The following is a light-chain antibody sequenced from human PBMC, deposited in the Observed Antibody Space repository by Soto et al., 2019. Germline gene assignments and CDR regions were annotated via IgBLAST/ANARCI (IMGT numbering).Light chain of an antibody. V-gene: IGLV1-44*01. CDR1: NSNIGTDT. CDR2: GNT. J-gene: IGLJ2*01. CDR3: AAWDASVNGVV. Sequence: QSVLRQPPSASGTPGQRVTISCSGSNSNIGTDTVNWYQQLPGTAPKLLIYGNTQRPSGVPDRFSGSKSGTSASLAISRLQSEDEADYYCAAWDASVNGVVVGGGTKLTVL.